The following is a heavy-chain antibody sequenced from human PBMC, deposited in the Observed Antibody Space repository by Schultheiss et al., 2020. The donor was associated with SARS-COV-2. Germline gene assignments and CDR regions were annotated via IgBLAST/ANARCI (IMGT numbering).Heavy chain of an antibody. J-gene: IGHJ4*02. V-gene: IGHV3-33*05. CDR1: GFTFSSYG. D-gene: IGHD1-14*01. CDR2: MSYDGSNK. CDR3: AMGPLRY. Sequence: GGSLRLSCAASGFTFSSYGMHWVRQAPGKGLEWVAVMSYDGSNKYYADSVKGRFTISRDNAKNSLYLQMNSLRAEDTAVYYCAMGPLRYWGQGTLVTVSS.